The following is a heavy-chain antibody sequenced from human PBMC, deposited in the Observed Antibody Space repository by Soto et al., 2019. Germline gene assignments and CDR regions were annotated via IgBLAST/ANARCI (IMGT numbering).Heavy chain of an antibody. V-gene: IGHV1-2*02. CDR2: INPNSGGT. J-gene: IGHJ6*02. CDR1: GYTFTGYY. CDR3: ARGGDTASLGYYYGMDV. D-gene: IGHD5-18*01. Sequence: QVQLVQSGAGVKKPGASVKVSCKASGYTFTGYYMHWVRPAPVQGLEWMGWINPNSGGTNYAQKCQGRVTMTRDTAISTADRELSRLRSDDTAVDYWARGGDTASLGYYYGMDVWGQGTTVTVSS.